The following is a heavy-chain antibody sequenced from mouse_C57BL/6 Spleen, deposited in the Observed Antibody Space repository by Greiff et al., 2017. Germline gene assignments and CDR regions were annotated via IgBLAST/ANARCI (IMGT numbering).Heavy chain of an antibody. V-gene: IGHV1-82*01. CDR1: GYAFSSSW. J-gene: IGHJ2*01. Sequence: VQLQQSGPELVKPVASVKISCKASGYAFSSSWMNWVKQRPGKGLEWIGRIYPGDGDTNYNGKFKGKATLTADKSSSTAYMQLSSLTSEDSAVYFCAREGYFDYWGQGTTLTVSS. CDR3: AREGYFDY. CDR2: IYPGDGDT.